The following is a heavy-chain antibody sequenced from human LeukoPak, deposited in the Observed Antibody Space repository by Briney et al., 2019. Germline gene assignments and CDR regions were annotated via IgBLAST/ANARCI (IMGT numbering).Heavy chain of an antibody. V-gene: IGHV1-18*01. D-gene: IGHD4-23*01. CDR3: ARSWGYGGNSALVDP. J-gene: IGHJ5*02. Sequence: ASVKVSCKASGYTFTSYGISWVRQAPGQGLEWMGWMSAYNGNTNYAQKLQGRVTMTTDTSTSTAYMELRSLRSDDTAVYYCARSWGYGGNSALVDPWGQGTLVTVSS. CDR1: GYTFTSYG. CDR2: MSAYNGNT.